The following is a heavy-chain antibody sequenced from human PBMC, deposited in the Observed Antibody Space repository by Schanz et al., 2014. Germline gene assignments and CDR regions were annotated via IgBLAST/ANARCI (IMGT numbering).Heavy chain of an antibody. CDR1: GYTFTSDS. CDR2: INPSGGST. V-gene: IGHV1-46*01. J-gene: IGHJ4*02. CDR3: VRDFSAYVGNYFDY. Sequence: QVQLVQSGAEVKKPGASVKVSCKASGYTFTSDSMHWVRQAPGQGLEWMGMINPSGGSTTYAQKFQGRVTMTRDTSTSTVYMELTSLRFDDTAVYYCVRDFSAYVGNYFDYWGQGTLVTVSS. D-gene: IGHD5-12*01.